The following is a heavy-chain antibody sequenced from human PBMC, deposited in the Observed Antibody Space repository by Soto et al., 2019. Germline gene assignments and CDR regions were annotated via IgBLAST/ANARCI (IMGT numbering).Heavy chain of an antibody. D-gene: IGHD3-10*01. J-gene: IGHJ6*02. V-gene: IGHV4-59*08. CDR3: ARHDYYGSGSYPQVFGLEYYYGMDV. Sequence: PSETLSLTCTVSGGFISSYYWSWIRQPPGKGLEWIGYIYYSGSTNYNPSLKSRVTISVDTSKNQFSLKLSSVTAADTAVYYCARHDYYGSGSYPQVFGLEYYYGMDVWGQGTTVTVSS. CDR2: IYYSGST. CDR1: GGFISSYY.